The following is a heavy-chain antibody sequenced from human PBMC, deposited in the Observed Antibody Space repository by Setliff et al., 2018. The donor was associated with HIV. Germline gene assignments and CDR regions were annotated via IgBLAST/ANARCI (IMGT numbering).Heavy chain of an antibody. D-gene: IGHD1-26*01. V-gene: IGHV4-39*07. Sequence: SETLSLTCAVSGGSISSRSHYWGWIRQPPGKGLEWIGSVSNSGSTMYNPSLKSRVTMSLDTSKNQVSLKLTSVTAADTAVYYCARRSIVGSTRGYYYYALDVWGQGTTVTVSS. CDR1: GGSISSRSHY. CDR2: VSNSGST. CDR3: ARRSIVGSTRGYYYYALDV. J-gene: IGHJ6*02.